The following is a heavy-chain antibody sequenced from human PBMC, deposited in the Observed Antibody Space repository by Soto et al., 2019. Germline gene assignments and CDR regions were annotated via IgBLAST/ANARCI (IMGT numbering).Heavy chain of an antibody. CDR3: ARGAWDSSGYYAIDY. J-gene: IGHJ4*02. CDR2: VIPIFGTA. CDR1: GGTFSSYA. V-gene: IGHV1-69*13. D-gene: IGHD3-22*01. Sequence: GASVKVSCKASGGTFSSYAISWVRQAPGQGLEWMGGVIPIFGTANYAQKFQGRVTITADESTSTAYMELSSLRSEDTAVYYCARGAWDSSGYYAIDYWGQGTLVTVSS.